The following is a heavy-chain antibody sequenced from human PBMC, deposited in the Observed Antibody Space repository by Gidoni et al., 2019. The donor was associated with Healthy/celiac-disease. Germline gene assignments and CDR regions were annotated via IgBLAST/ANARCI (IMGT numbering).Heavy chain of an antibody. D-gene: IGHD3-16*01. J-gene: IGHJ5*02. CDR2: IKSKTDGGTT. CDR3: TTDRLGFSVWFDP. CDR1: GFTFSTAW. V-gene: IGHV3-15*01. Sequence: EVKLVESGGGLVKPGGSLRLSCAASGFTFSTAWMSWVRQAPGKGLEWVGRIKSKTDGGTTYYSAPVKGRFTISRDDSKNTLYLQMNSLKTEDTAVYYCTTDRLGFSVWFDPWGQGTLVTVSS.